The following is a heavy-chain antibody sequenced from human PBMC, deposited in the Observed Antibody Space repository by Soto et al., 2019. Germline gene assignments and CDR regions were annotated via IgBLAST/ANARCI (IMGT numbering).Heavy chain of an antibody. D-gene: IGHD3-3*01. V-gene: IGHV3-30*18. CDR2: ISYDGSNK. CDR1: GFTFSSYG. CDR3: AKDLITIFGVAKGYYYYGMDV. Sequence: QVQLVESGGGVVQPGRSLRLSCAASGFTFSSYGMHWVRQAPGKGLEWVAVISYDGSNKYYADPVKGRFTISRDNSKNTLYLQMNSLRAEDTAVYYCAKDLITIFGVAKGYYYYGMDVWGQGTTVTVSS. J-gene: IGHJ6*02.